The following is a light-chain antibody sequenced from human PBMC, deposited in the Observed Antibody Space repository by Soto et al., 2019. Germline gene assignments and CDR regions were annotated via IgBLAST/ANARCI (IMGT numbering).Light chain of an antibody. V-gene: IGLV2-14*01. CDR1: SSDIGGYIY. CDR3: SSYSSANTVI. Sequence: QSALTQPASVSASPGQSITISCTGTSSDIGGYIYVSWYQHHPGKAPRLMIYEVSSRPSGVSNRFSGSKSGNMASLTISGLQAEDEAQYYCSSYSSANTVIFGGGTKLTVL. J-gene: IGLJ2*01. CDR2: EVS.